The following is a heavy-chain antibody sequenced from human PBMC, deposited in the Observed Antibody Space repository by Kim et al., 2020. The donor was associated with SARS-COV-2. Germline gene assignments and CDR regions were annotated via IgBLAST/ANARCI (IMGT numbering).Heavy chain of an antibody. V-gene: IGHV3-7*03. Sequence: GGSLRLSCAASGFIFSNYWMSWVRQAPGKGLEWVAIINEDGSVKYYVDSVKGRFTISRDNARNSLYLQMDSLRAEDTAVYYCAEDYWRSLYYWGPGTLVTVSS. J-gene: IGHJ4*02. CDR1: GFIFSNYW. D-gene: IGHD3-3*01. CDR2: INEDGSVK. CDR3: AEDYWRSLYY.